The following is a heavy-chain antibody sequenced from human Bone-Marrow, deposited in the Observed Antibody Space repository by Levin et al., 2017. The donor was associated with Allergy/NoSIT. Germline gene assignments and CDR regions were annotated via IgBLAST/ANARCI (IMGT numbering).Heavy chain of an antibody. V-gene: IGHV1-8*01. J-gene: IGHJ4*02. CDR2: MTPTTGDK. CDR3: ARGHCSSSKCLRREGRSSRPRLYYYGSGSPFDY. Sequence: ASVKVSCKTYGHTFDTYDINWVRQAPGQGLEWLGWMTPTTGDKETTLNFQDRITLTSDTSTKTVFMELSGLRADDTAVYFCARGHCSSSKCLRREGRSSRPRLYYYGSGSPFDYWGQGTLVTVSS. CDR1: GHTFDTYD. D-gene: IGHD3-10*01.